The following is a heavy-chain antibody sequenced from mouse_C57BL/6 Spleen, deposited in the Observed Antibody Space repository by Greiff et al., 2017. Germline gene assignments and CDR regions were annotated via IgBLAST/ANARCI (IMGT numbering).Heavy chain of an antibody. D-gene: IGHD2-3*01. Sequence: EVKLVESGGGLVKPGGSLKLSCAASGFTFSDYGMHWVRQAPEKGLEWVAYISSGRSTIYYADTVKGRFTISRDNAKNTLFLQMTSLRSEDTAMYYCARDDGYYRFAYWGQGTLVTVSA. CDR3: ARDDGYYRFAY. V-gene: IGHV5-17*01. CDR1: GFTFSDYG. J-gene: IGHJ3*01. CDR2: ISSGRSTI.